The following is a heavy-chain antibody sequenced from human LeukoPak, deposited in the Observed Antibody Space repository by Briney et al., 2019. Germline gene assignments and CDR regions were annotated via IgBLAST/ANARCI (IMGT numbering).Heavy chain of an antibody. V-gene: IGHV1-24*01. Sequence: ASVKVSCKVSGYTLTELSMHWVRQAPGKGLEWMGGFDPQDGETIYAQKFQGRVTMTEDTSTDTAYMELSSLRSEDTDVYYCATSLKQQLIDAQGWSRAGAFDIWGQGTMVTVSS. CDR1: GYTLTELS. CDR2: FDPQDGET. CDR3: ATSLKQQLIDAQGWSRAGAFDI. J-gene: IGHJ3*02. D-gene: IGHD6-13*01.